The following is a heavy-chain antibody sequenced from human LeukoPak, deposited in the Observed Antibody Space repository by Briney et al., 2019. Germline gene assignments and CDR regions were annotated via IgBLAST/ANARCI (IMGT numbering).Heavy chain of an antibody. V-gene: IGHV3-53*01. J-gene: IGHJ4*02. CDR1: GFTVSSNY. Sequence: PGGSLRLSCAASGFTVSSNYMSWVRQAPGKGLEWVSVIYSGGSTYYADSVEGRFTISRDNSKNTLYLQMNSLRAEDTAVFYCAKAPEGDFDYWGQGTLVTVSS. CDR3: AKAPEGDFDY. CDR2: IYSGGST.